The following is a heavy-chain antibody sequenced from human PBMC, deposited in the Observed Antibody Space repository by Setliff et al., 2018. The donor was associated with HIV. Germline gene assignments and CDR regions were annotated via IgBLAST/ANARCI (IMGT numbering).Heavy chain of an antibody. Sequence: SLRLSCAASGFIFSSYAMNWVRQAPGKGLEWVSAISGSADSTYYAHSVRGRFTISRDNSKNTLYLQMNSLRAEDTAVYYCVKGFPRRYLDSSGYYYFDYWGLGTLVTVSS. J-gene: IGHJ4*02. CDR3: VKGFPRRYLDSSGYYYFDY. D-gene: IGHD3-22*01. V-gene: IGHV3-23*01. CDR2: ISGSADST. CDR1: GFIFSSYA.